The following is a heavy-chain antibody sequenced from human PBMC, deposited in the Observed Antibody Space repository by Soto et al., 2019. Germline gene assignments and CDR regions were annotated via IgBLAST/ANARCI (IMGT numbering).Heavy chain of an antibody. CDR3: AKDMFHADL. CDR1: GFTFRSYG. J-gene: IGHJ4*01. D-gene: IGHD3-10*02. CDR2: MKSDGSR. Sequence: GGSLRLSCEASGFTFRSYGMHWVRQAPGKGLEWVAVMKSDGSRDHIDSVKGRFTIFRDNSKKTLYLQMNSLRAEDTAVYYCAKDMFHADLWGQGTLVTVSS. V-gene: IGHV3-30*18.